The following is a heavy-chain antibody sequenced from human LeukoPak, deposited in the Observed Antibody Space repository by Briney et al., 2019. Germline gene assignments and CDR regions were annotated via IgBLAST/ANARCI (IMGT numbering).Heavy chain of an antibody. D-gene: IGHD3-10*01. V-gene: IGHV1-2*02. CDR2: INPNSGGT. J-gene: IGHJ4*02. CDR1: GYTFTDCY. CDR3: ARERREFFDY. Sequence: ASVKVSRKASGYTFTDCYVHWVRQAPGQGLEWMGWINPNSGGTKYAQNFQGRVTMTRDTSISTAYMELSRLRSDDTAVYYCARERREFFDYWGQGTLVTVSS.